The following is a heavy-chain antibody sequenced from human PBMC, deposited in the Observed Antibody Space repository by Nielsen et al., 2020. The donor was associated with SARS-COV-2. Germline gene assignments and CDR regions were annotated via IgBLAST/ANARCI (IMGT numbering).Heavy chain of an antibody. CDR2: IYYSGST. CDR3: ARGGYCSTTSCYLGYYYYYGMDV. V-gene: IGHV4-59*01. D-gene: IGHD2-2*01. Sequence: SETLSLTCTVSGGSISSYYWSWIRQHPGKGLEWIGYIYYSGSTYYNPSLKSRVTISVDTSKNQFSLKLSSVTAADTAVYYCARGGYCSTTSCYLGYYYYYGMDVWGQGTTVTVSS. CDR1: GGSISSYY. J-gene: IGHJ6*02.